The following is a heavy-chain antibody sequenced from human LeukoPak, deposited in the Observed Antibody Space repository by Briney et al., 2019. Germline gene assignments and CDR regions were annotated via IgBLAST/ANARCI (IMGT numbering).Heavy chain of an antibody. Sequence: GGSLRLSCEASGFTFMSHEMNWVRQAPGKGLEWISYIGISDTATHYADSVKGRFTISRDNAKNSLYLQMYSLRVEATAVYYCATDTPGALDFGYWGQGTLVTVSS. V-gene: IGHV3-48*03. J-gene: IGHJ4*02. CDR2: IGISDTAT. CDR3: ATDTPGALDFGY. CDR1: GFTFMSHE.